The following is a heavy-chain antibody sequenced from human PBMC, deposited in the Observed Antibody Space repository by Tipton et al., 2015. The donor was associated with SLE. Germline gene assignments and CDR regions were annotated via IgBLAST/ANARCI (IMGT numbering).Heavy chain of an antibody. V-gene: IGHV4-59*08. J-gene: IGHJ3*02. Sequence: TLSLTCTVSGGSISSSYWSWMRQPPGKGLEWLGYIYHNGRTNYNPSLKSRVTISVDTSKNHLSLKLTSVTATDTAVYYCARHMWFTEVFPVDSFDIWGQGTKVTVSS. D-gene: IGHD2-21*01. CDR2: IYHNGRT. CDR1: GGSISSSY. CDR3: ARHMWFTEVFPVDSFDI.